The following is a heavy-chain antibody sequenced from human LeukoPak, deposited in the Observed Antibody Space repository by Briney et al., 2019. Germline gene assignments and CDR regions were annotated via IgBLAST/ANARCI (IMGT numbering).Heavy chain of an antibody. CDR1: GGSISSSSYY. CDR2: IYYSGST. CDR3: AIWFGELHH. D-gene: IGHD3-10*01. J-gene: IGHJ4*02. Sequence: PSETLSLTCTVSGGSISSSSYYWGWIRQPPGKGLEWIGSIYYSGSTYYNPSLKSRVTISVDTSKNQFSLKLSSVTAADTAVYYCAIWFGELHHWGQGTLVTVSS. V-gene: IGHV4-39*01.